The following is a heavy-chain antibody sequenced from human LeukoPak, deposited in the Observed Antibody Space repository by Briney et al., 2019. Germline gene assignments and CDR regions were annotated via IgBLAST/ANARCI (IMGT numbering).Heavy chain of an antibody. D-gene: IGHD3-22*01. J-gene: IGHJ4*02. Sequence: ASVKVSCKASVYSFARYNLHWVRQAPGQGLEWMGTFNPRGGSTSYAQKFQGRLTMTSDTSTSTVYMELSSLRSEDTAEYYCARDLDGGGYLTPFDYWGQGTLVTVSS. V-gene: IGHV1-46*01. CDR3: ARDLDGGGYLTPFDY. CDR1: VYSFARYN. CDR2: FNPRGGST.